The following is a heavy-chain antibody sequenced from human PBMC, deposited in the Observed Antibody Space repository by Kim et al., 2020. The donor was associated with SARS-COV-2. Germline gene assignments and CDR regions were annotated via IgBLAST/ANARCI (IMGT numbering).Heavy chain of an antibody. Sequence: GGSLRLSCAGSGVTFSSYWMSWVRQAPGKGLEWVANIKQDGSEKYYVDSVKGRFTISRDNAKNSLYLQMNSLRAEDTAVYYCARGTGDSSAGVIWGQGTMVTVSS. CDR2: IKQDGSEK. V-gene: IGHV3-7*01. CDR3: ARGTGDSSAGVI. D-gene: IGHD3-22*01. J-gene: IGHJ3*02. CDR1: GVTFSSYW.